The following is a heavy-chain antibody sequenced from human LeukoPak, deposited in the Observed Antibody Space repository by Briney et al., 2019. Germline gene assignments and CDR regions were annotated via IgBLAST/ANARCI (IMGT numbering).Heavy chain of an antibody. D-gene: IGHD6-13*01. V-gene: IGHV3-15*01. Sequence: GGSLRLSCAASGFTFSNAWVSWVRQAPGKGLEWVGRIKSKTDGGTTDYAAPVKGRFTISRDDSKNTLYLQMNSLKTEDTAVYYCTTENLIAAGYYFDYWGQGTLVTVSS. CDR2: IKSKTDGGTT. J-gene: IGHJ4*02. CDR3: TTENLIAAGYYFDY. CDR1: GFTFSNAW.